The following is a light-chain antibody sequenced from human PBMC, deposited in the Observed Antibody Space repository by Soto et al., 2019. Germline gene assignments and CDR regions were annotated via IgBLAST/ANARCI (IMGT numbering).Light chain of an antibody. CDR1: SSDVGSYNL. Sequence: QSALTQPASVSGSPGQSITISCTGTSSDVGSYNLVSWYQQHPGKAPKLMIYEDTKRPSGLSNRFSGSKSGNTASLTISGLQAEDEADYYCCSYATGTVLVFGGGTKVTVL. J-gene: IGLJ2*01. V-gene: IGLV2-23*01. CDR3: CSYATGTVLV. CDR2: EDT.